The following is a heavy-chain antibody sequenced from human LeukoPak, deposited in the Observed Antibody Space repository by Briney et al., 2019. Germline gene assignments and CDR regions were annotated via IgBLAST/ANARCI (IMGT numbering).Heavy chain of an antibody. Sequence: SETLSLTCTVSGGTLNPYYWGWIRLPPGKGLEWIGYVYYSASTNYSPSLKSRVTISVDTSKKQFSLRLSSVTAAETAVYYCARGIMTTVPTFDYWGQGTLVTVSS. D-gene: IGHD4-17*01. CDR2: VYYSAST. J-gene: IGHJ4*02. V-gene: IGHV4-59*01. CDR3: ARGIMTTVPTFDY. CDR1: GGTLNPYY.